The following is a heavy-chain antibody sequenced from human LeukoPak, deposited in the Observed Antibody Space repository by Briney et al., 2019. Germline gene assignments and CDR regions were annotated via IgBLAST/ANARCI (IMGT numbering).Heavy chain of an antibody. D-gene: IGHD3-22*01. J-gene: IGHJ4*02. CDR1: GGSISSGGYY. CDR2: IYHSGST. Sequence: SQTLSLTCTVSGGSISSGGYYWSWIRQPPGKGLEWIGYIYHSGSTYYNPSLKSRVTISVDRSKNQFSLKLSSVTAADTAVYYCARENELVITDYWGQGTLVTVSS. CDR3: ARENELVITDY. V-gene: IGHV4-30-2*01.